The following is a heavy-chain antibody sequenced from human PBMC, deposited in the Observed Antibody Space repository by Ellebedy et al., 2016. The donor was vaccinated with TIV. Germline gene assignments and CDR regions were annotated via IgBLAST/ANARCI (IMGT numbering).Heavy chain of an antibody. J-gene: IGHJ3*02. CDR2: IYHSGST. CDR1: GGSISSSNW. D-gene: IGHD3-22*01. Sequence: SETLSLTXAVSGGSISSSNWWSWVRQPPGKGLEWIGEIYHSGSTNYNPSLKSRVTISVDKSKNQFSLKLSSVTAADTAVYYCARGKRGPLMRLLPNHDAFDIWGQGTMVTVSS. CDR3: ARGKRGPLMRLLPNHDAFDI. V-gene: IGHV4-4*02.